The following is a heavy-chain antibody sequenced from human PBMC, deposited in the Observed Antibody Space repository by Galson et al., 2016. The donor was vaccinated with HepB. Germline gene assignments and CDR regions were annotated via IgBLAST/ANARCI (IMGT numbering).Heavy chain of an antibody. V-gene: IGHV3-7*01. CDR1: GFNFSNYW. J-gene: IGHJ4*02. CDR2: IKQDGSDK. D-gene: IGHD6-19*01. CDR3: ARDRSSGWYCDS. Sequence: SLRLSCAGSGFNFSNYWMSWVRQAPGRGLEWVANIKQDGSDKNYVDSVKGRSTISRDNAKNSLYLQMNSLRADDTAMYFCARDRSSGWYCDSWGQGTLVTVSS.